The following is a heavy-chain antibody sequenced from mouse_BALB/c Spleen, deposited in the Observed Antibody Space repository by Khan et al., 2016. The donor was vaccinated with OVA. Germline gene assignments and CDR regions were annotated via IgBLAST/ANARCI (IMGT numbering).Heavy chain of an antibody. Sequence: EVELVESGGGLVQPGGSRKLSCAASGFTLSSFGMHWVRQAPEKGLEWVTYISSGSNTINYADTVKGRFTISRDNSQNTLFLQMPSLRSEETAMYYCTRTRIYDGYYGGAMDYWGQGTSVTVSS. D-gene: IGHD2-3*01. CDR2: ISSGSNTI. CDR3: TRTRIYDGYYGGAMDY. CDR1: GFTLSSFG. J-gene: IGHJ4*01. V-gene: IGHV5-17*02.